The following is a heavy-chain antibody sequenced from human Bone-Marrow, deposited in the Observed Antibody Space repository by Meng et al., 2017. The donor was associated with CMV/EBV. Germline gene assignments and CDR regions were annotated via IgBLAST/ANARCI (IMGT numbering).Heavy chain of an antibody. J-gene: IGHJ5*02. CDR1: GYTFTGYY. Sequence: VQLGQSGAEVKKPGASVKVSCKASGYTFTGYYMHWVRQAPGQGLEWMGWINPNSGGTNYAQKFQGRVTMTRDTSISTAYMELSRLRSDDTAVYYCARDLNADQYYYGARPSWFDPWGQGTLVTVSS. V-gene: IGHV1-2*02. D-gene: IGHD3-10*01. CDR3: ARDLNADQYYYGARPSWFDP. CDR2: INPNSGGT.